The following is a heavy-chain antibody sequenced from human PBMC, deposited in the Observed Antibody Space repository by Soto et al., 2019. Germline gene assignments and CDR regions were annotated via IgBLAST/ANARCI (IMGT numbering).Heavy chain of an antibody. CDR2: IYHSGST. CDR1: GVSISSGGYF. J-gene: IGHJ5*02. D-gene: IGHD2-15*01. CDR3: ARVHGGSSWCDP. Sequence: QLQLQESGSGLVKPSQTLSLTCAVSGVSISSGGYFWICIRQPPGKGLEGSGYIYHSGSTYYNPSIKRPVTISVDRVKEQFSLKVGSVTAAETAVYYCARVHGGSSWCDPWGQGTLVTVSS. V-gene: IGHV4-30-2*01.